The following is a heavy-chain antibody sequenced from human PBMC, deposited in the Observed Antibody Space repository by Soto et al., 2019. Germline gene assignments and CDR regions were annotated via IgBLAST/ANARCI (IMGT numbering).Heavy chain of an antibody. Sequence: EVHLVESGGGLVQPGGSLTLSCAASGFTFGDSAIHWVRQASGKGLEWVGGIRAKPNNYATSYGDSVKGRFTISRDDSKNTAYLHMTSLKPEDRAVYFCIADLEYCSGGTCYYFYYYMDVWGKGTTVTVSS. D-gene: IGHD2-15*01. V-gene: IGHV3-73*01. CDR3: IADLEYCSGGTCYYFYYYMDV. CDR1: GFTFGDSA. CDR2: IRAKPNNYAT. J-gene: IGHJ6*03.